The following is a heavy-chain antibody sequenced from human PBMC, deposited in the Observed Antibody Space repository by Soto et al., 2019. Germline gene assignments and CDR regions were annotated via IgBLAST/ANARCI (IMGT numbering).Heavy chain of an antibody. D-gene: IGHD3-22*01. CDR3: ARGFHYDSSGVGYDY. CDR2: IYYRGSA. CDR1: GGSIRNSGFY. Sequence: PSETLSLTCTVSGGSIRNSGFYWSWIRQHPGKGLEWIGHIYYRGSADYKPSLKSRVTISADTSKNQFSLKLSSVTAADTAVYYCARGFHYDSSGVGYDYWGQGTLVTVS. J-gene: IGHJ4*02. V-gene: IGHV4-31*03.